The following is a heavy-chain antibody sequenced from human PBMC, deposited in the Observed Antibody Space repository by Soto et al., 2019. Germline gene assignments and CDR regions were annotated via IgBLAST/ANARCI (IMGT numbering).Heavy chain of an antibody. D-gene: IGHD4-17*01. CDR3: ARVDLTPAPQRHAAFDV. CDR1: GGTFSIYT. Sequence: QVQLVQSGAEVKRPGSSINISCKASGGTFSIYTVSWVRQAPGQGLEWMGRFIPMIGTANYAQNFQGRVTLSADKPATTAYTELSRLPPRHTALYYCARVDLTPAPQRHAAFDVWGQATAVTVSP. CDR2: FIPMIGTA. V-gene: IGHV1-69*08. J-gene: IGHJ3*01.